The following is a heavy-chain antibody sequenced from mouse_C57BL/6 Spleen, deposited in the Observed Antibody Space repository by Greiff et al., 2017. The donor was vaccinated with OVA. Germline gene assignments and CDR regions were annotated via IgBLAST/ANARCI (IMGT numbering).Heavy chain of an antibody. J-gene: IGHJ3*01. Sequence: VQLQQSGAELVRPGTSVKVSCKASGYAFTNYLIEWVKQRPGQGLEWIGVINPGSGGTNYNEKFKGKATLTADKSSSTVYMQLSSLTSEDSAVYFCARSRTGYYFFAYWGQGTLVTVSA. CDR3: ARSRTGYYFFAY. CDR2: INPGSGGT. V-gene: IGHV1-54*01. D-gene: IGHD2-3*01. CDR1: GYAFTNYL.